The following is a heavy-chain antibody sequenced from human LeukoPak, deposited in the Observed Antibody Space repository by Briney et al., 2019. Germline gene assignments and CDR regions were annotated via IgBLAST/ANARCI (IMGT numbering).Heavy chain of an antibody. D-gene: IGHD3-9*01. Sequence: GGSLRLSCVASGFTFSSYTMNWVRQAPGKGLEWVSSITASSTAIYSADSVKGRFTISRDNAKNFLYLQMNSLRAEDTAVYYCARTYYDILTGYNPYFDYWGQGILVTVSS. CDR1: GFTFSSYT. J-gene: IGHJ4*02. CDR3: ARTYYDILTGYNPYFDY. CDR2: ITASSTAI. V-gene: IGHV3-21*01.